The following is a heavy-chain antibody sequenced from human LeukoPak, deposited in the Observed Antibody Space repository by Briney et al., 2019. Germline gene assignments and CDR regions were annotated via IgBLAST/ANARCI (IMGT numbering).Heavy chain of an antibody. Sequence: GGSLTLSCAASGFTFSSYSMNWVRQAPGKGLEWVSYISSSSSYIYYADSVKGRFTISRDNAKNSLYLQMNSLRAEDTAVYYCARGVVPAATDYYYYGMDVWGQGTTVTVSS. J-gene: IGHJ6*02. CDR1: GFTFSSYS. V-gene: IGHV3-21*01. D-gene: IGHD2-2*01. CDR3: ARGVVPAATDYYYYGMDV. CDR2: ISSSSSYI.